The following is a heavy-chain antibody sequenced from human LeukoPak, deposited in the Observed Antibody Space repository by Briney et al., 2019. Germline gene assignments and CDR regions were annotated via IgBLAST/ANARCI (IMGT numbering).Heavy chain of an antibody. V-gene: IGHV4-59*01. CDR2: LSQSGGA. J-gene: IGHJ3*02. CDR3: ARDCTSGDYPAAFDI. Sequence: SETLSLTCTVSGGSISSYYWSWIRQPPGKGLEWIGYLSQSGGANYNPSLRSRVTISVDTSKNQFSLKLSSVTAADTAVYYCARDCTSGDYPAAFDIWGQGTMVTVS. CDR1: GGSISSYY. D-gene: IGHD2-8*01.